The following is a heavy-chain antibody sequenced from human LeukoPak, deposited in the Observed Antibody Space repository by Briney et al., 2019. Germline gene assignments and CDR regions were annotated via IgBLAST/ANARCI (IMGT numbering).Heavy chain of an antibody. CDR1: GFTFDDYA. CDR2: ISWNSGSI. CDR3: AKALRKRVRYFDWLLNY. D-gene: IGHD3-9*01. V-gene: IGHV3-9*01. J-gene: IGHJ4*02. Sequence: GGSLRLSCAASGFTFDDYAMHWVRQAPGKGLEWVSGISWNSGSIGYADSVKGRFTISRDNAKNSLYLQMNSLRAEDTALYYCAKALRKRVRYFDWLLNYWGQGTLVTVSS.